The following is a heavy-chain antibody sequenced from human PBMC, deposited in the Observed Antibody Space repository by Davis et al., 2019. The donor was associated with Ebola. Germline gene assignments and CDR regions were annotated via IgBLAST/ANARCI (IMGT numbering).Heavy chain of an antibody. Sequence: QTPSLTRAISGDSVSSAGSNWIRQSPSRGLGWGGRPYYNSKLYNDYAVSVKSRITINPDTSKNQFSLQLNSVTPEDTALYYCARGWLRTGMDVWGKGTTVTVSS. CDR2: PYYNSKLYN. V-gene: IGHV6-1*01. CDR3: ARGWLRTGMDV. J-gene: IGHJ6*04. CDR1: GDSVSSAG. D-gene: IGHD5-18*01.